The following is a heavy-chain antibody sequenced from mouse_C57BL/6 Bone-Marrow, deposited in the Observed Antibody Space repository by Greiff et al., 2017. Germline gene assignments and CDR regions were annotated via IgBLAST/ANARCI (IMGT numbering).Heavy chain of an antibody. Sequence: EVQLQQSGPVLVKPGASVKMSCKASGYTFTDYYMNWVKQSHGKSLEWIGVINPYNGGTSYNQKFKGKATLTVDKSSSTAYMELNSLTSEDSAVYYCARDGYDYDGGDAMDYWGQGTSVTVSS. CDR1: GYTFTDYY. V-gene: IGHV1-19*01. CDR3: ARDGYDYDGGDAMDY. D-gene: IGHD2-4*01. J-gene: IGHJ4*01. CDR2: INPYNGGT.